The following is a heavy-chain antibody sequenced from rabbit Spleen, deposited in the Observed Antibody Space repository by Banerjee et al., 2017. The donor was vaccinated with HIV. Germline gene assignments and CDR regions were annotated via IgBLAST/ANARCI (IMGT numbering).Heavy chain of an antibody. Sequence: QEQLEESGGDLVKPEGSLTLTCTASGFSFVFSFTGNYWICWVRQAPGKGLEWIACIYTADGDTFYASWAKGRFTISKTSSTTVTLHMTGLTAADTATYFCANNYGDVGRAYKLWGPGTLVTVS. CDR2: IYTADGDT. J-gene: IGHJ4*01. CDR3: ANNYGDVGRAYKL. CDR1: GFSFVFSFTGNYW. D-gene: IGHD6-1*01. V-gene: IGHV1S45*01.